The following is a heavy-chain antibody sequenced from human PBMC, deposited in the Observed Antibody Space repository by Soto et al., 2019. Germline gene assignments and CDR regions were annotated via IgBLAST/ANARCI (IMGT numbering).Heavy chain of an antibody. V-gene: IGHV3-30*18. D-gene: IGHD3-9*01. Sequence: GGSLRLSCAASGFTFSSYGMHWVRQAPGKGLEWVAVISYDGSNKYYADSVKGRFTISRDNSKNTLYLQMNSLRAEDTAVYYCAKVYLDYDILTGKSFPNAFDIWGQGTMVTVSS. CDR3: AKVYLDYDILTGKSFPNAFDI. CDR1: GFTFSSYG. J-gene: IGHJ3*02. CDR2: ISYDGSNK.